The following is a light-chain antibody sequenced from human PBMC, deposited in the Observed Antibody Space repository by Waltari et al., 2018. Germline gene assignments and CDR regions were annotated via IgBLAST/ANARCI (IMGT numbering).Light chain of an antibody. V-gene: IGKV1-27*01. CDR2: AAS. Sequence: DIQMTQSPSSLSASVGDRVTITCRARYGISHYLALYQQKPGKVPKLLIYAASTLQSGVTSRFSGSGSGTDFTLTISSLQPEYVATYYCQKYNSAPRTFGQGTKVEIK. J-gene: IGKJ1*01. CDR1: YGISHY. CDR3: QKYNSAPRT.